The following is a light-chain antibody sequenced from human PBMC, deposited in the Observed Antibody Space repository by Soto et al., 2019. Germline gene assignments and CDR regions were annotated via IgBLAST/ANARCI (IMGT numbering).Light chain of an antibody. CDR2: DAS. CDR1: QSVSSY. Sequence: EIVLTQSPATLSLSPGERATLSCRASQSVSSYLAWYQQKPGQAPRLLIYDASNRATGIPARFSGSGSGTDFPLTISSLEPEDFAFYYCQQRRGWTFGQGTKVEIK. CDR3: QQRRGWT. J-gene: IGKJ1*01. V-gene: IGKV3-11*01.